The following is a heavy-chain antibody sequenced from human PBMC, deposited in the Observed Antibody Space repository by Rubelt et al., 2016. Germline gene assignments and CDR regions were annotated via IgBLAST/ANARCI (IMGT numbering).Heavy chain of an antibody. D-gene: IGHD4-11*01. CDR3: AKDQGVYTNYMYH. CDR1: GFTFSSYS. Sequence: GGGLVQPGGSLRLSCAASGFTFSSYSMNWVRQAPGKGLEWVSYISSSSSTIYYADSVKGRFTISRDNAKNSLFLQMDSLRAEDTAVYYCAKDQGVYTNYMYHWGQGALVTVSS. J-gene: IGHJ4*02. V-gene: IGHV3-48*04. CDR2: ISSSSSTI.